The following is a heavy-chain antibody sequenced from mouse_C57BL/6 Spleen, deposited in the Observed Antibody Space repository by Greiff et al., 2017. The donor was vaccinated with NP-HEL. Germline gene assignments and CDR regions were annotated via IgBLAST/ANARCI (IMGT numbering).Heavy chain of an antibody. CDR3: ARYPNYYASSWYFDD. CDR1: GYTFTSYW. J-gene: IGHJ2*01. Sequence: VKLQQPGAELVQPGASVKLSCKASGYTFTSYWMHWVQQRPGRGLEWIGTIDPNSGGTKYNEKFKSKATLTVDKPSSTAYMQISSLTSEDSAVYYCARYPNYYASSWYFDDWGQGTTLTVSS. CDR2: IDPNSGGT. D-gene: IGHD1-1*01. V-gene: IGHV1-72*01.